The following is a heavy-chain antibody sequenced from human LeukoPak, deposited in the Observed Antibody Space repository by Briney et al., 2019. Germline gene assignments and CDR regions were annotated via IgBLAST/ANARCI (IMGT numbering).Heavy chain of an antibody. CDR3: AREGNKAAIDAFDI. CDR2: INPNSGGT. D-gene: IGHD1/OR15-1a*01. CDR1: GYTFNAYY. V-gene: IGHV1-2*02. Sequence: ASVKVSCKASGYTFNAYYIHWVRQAPGQGLEWMGWINPNSGGTNSAQKFQGRVTMTRDTSIRTAYMELSRLRSDDTAVYYCAREGNKAAIDAFDIWGQGTMVTVSS. J-gene: IGHJ3*02.